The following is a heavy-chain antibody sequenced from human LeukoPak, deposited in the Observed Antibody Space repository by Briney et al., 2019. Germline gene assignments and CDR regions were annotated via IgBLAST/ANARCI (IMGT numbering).Heavy chain of an antibody. CDR2: ISSSSSYI. D-gene: IGHD3-3*01. CDR1: GFTFSSYS. Sequence: GGSLRLSCAASGFTFSSYSMTWVRQAPGKGLEWVSSISSSSSYIYYADSVKGRFTISRDNAKNSLYLQMNSLRAEDTAVYYCARDSYDFWSGYYGQLVYWGQGTLVTVSS. V-gene: IGHV3-21*01. CDR3: ARDSYDFWSGYYGQLVY. J-gene: IGHJ4*02.